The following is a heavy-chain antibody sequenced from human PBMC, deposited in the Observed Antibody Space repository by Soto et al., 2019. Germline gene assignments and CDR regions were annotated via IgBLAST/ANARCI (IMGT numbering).Heavy chain of an antibody. CDR2: IYYSGST. V-gene: IGHV4-61*01. Sequence: SETLSLTCTVSGGSVSSGRYYWSWIRQPPGKGLEWIGYIYYSGSTNYNPSLKSRVTISVDTSKNQFSLKLSSVTAADTAVYYCARGYCSSTSCYIWDNWFDPWGQGTLVTVSS. CDR3: ARGYCSSTSCYIWDNWFDP. J-gene: IGHJ5*02. D-gene: IGHD2-2*02. CDR1: GGSVSSGRYY.